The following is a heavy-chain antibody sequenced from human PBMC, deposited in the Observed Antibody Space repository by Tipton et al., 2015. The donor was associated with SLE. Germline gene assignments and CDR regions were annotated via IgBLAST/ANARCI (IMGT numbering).Heavy chain of an antibody. D-gene: IGHD2-21*01. J-gene: IGHJ4*02. CDR1: GFMFSNFW. CDR3: ARAYCGDDCSLDY. V-gene: IGHV3-74*01. CDR2: INRDGSST. Sequence: SLRLSCAASGFMFSNFWMHWVRQVPGKGLVWVSHINRDGSSTNYADSVRGRFTISRDNAKNTLYLQMNSLRDEDTAMYYCARAYCGDDCSLDYWGQGTLVIASS.